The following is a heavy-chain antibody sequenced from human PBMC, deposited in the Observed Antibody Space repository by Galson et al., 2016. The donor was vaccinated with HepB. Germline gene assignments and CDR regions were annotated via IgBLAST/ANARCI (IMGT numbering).Heavy chain of an antibody. CDR2: IWYDGSNK. CDR1: GFSITNYG. D-gene: IGHD4-23*01. J-gene: IGHJ6*02. V-gene: IGHV3-33*01. CDR3: ERYSDYRGEYYFFGMDV. Sequence: SLRLSCAASGFSITNYGLHWVRQAPGKGLEWVAIIWYDGSNKYYADSVRGRVTISRDNSKNTLYLQMNSLRAEDTAVYYFERYSDYRGEYYFFGMDVWGQGPTVTVSS.